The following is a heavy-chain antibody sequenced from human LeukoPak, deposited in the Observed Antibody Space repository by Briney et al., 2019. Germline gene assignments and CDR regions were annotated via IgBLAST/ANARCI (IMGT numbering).Heavy chain of an antibody. J-gene: IGHJ4*02. V-gene: IGHV3-21*01. CDR1: GFSFSSFS. D-gene: IGHD6-19*01. Sequence: GGSLRLSCAASGFSFSSFSMNWVRQAPGKGLEWVSYISGGSSFTYYVDSVKGRFTISRDNAKKSLYLQMNSLRAEDTAVYYCARDLGYSSGPNYWGQGTRVTVSS. CDR3: ARDLGYSSGPNY. CDR2: ISGGSSFT.